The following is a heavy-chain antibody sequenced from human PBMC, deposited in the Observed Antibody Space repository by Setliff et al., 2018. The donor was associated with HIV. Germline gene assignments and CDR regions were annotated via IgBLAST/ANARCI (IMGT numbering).Heavy chain of an antibody. CDR3: ARVESSNSWGNYYYYMDV. D-gene: IGHD6-6*01. J-gene: IGHJ6*03. CDR1: GFSFSSYS. Sequence: PGGSLRLSCSASGFSFSSYSINWVRQAPGKGLEWVSSITSTSSYIYYADSVRGRFTVSRDDAKRSLYLQMNSLRAEDTAVYYCARVESSNSWGNYYYYMDVWGKGTTVTVSS. V-gene: IGHV3-21*01. CDR2: ITSTSSYI.